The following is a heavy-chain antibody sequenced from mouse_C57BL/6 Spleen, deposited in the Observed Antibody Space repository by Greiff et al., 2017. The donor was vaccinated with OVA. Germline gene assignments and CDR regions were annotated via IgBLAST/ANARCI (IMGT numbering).Heavy chain of an antibody. CDR1: GYTFTSYW. V-gene: IGHV1-59*01. CDR2: IDPSDSYT. J-gene: IGHJ4*01. CDR3: ARGGGTDYAMDY. D-gene: IGHD3-3*01. Sequence: QVQLQQPGAELVRPGTSVKLSCKASGYTFTSYWMHWVKQRPGQGLEWIGVIDPSDSYTNYNQKFKGKATLTVDTSSSTAYMQLSSLTSEDSAVYYCARGGGTDYAMDYWGQGTSVTVSS.